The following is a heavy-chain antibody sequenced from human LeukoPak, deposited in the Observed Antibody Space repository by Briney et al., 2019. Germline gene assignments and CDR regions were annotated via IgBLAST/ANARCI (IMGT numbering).Heavy chain of an antibody. V-gene: IGHV4-39*01. CDR3: ARHYYYSRAFDI. CDR2: IYYSGST. Sequence: SQTLSLTCTVSGGSISSGGYYWGWIRQPPGKGLEWIGSIYYSGSTYYNPSLKSRVTISVDTSKNQFSLKLSSVTAADTAVYYCARHYYYSRAFDIWGQGTMVTVSS. CDR1: GGSISSGGYY. J-gene: IGHJ3*02. D-gene: IGHD3-22*01.